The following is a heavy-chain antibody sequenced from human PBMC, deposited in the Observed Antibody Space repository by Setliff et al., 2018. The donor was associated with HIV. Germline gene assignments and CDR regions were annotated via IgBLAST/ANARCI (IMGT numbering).Heavy chain of an antibody. CDR3: TTDLGSGRFSWNNN. CDR1: GFTFKSAW. V-gene: IGHV3-15*01. J-gene: IGHJ4*02. D-gene: IGHD1-26*01. Sequence: PGGSLRLSCAASGFTFKSAWMNWVRQAPGKGLEWIGRIKSKTDGGTTDYAAPVEGRFTISRDDSKNTLSLQMNSLKTEDTAIYYCTTDLGSGRFSWNNNWGQGTLVTVSS. CDR2: IKSKTDGGTT.